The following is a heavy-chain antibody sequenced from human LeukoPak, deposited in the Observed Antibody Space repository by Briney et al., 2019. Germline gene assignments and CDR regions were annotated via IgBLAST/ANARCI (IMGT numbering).Heavy chain of an antibody. CDR1: GYTFNTGG. Sequence: ASVKVSCKASGYTFNTGGISWVRQAPGQGLEWMGWINAYNGNTNSAQKFQGRVTMTTDTSTSTAYMELTGLRSDDTAVYYCVRDYYDTSGYYSQFDYWGQGTLDTVSS. CDR3: VRDYYDTSGYYSQFDY. J-gene: IGHJ4*02. CDR2: INAYNGNT. D-gene: IGHD3-22*01. V-gene: IGHV1-18*01.